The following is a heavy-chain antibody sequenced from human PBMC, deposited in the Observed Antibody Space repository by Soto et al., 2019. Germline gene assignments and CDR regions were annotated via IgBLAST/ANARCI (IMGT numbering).Heavy chain of an antibody. CDR3: ARDGSRFYYYDSSGYYQRWFDP. D-gene: IGHD3-22*01. Sequence: GESLKISCAASGFTFSSYAMHWVRQAPGKGLEWVAVISYDGSNKYYADSVKGRFTISRDNSKNTLYLQMNSLRAEDTAVYYCARDGSRFYYYDSSGYYQRWFDPWGQGTLVTVSS. CDR2: ISYDGSNK. CDR1: GFTFSSYA. J-gene: IGHJ5*02. V-gene: IGHV3-30-3*01.